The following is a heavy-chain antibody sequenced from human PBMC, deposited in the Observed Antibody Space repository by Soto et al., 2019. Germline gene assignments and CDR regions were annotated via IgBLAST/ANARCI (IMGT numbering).Heavy chain of an antibody. CDR1: GGSISSGGYY. V-gene: IGHV4-30-2*01. J-gene: IGHJ4*02. D-gene: IGHD6-13*01. CDR3: ASGQPLALNY. CDR2: IYHSGST. Sequence: QLQLQESGSGLVKPSQTLSLTCAVSGGSISSGGYYWSWIRQPPGKGLEWIGYIYHSGSTYYNPSIESRVTISVDRSKIQFSLKLSSVTAADTAVYYCASGQPLALNYWGQGTLVTVSS.